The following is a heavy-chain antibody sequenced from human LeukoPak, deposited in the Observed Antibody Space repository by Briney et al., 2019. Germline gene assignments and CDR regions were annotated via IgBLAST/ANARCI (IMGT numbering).Heavy chain of an antibody. CDR1: GYTFTSYG. D-gene: IGHD2-15*01. CDR2: ISAYNGNT. J-gene: IGHJ5*02. Sequence: VASVKVSCKASGYTFTSYGISWVRQAPGQGLEWMGWISAYNGNTSYAQKLQGRVTMTTDTSTSTAYMELRSLRSDDTAVYYCARIVVVAAIGPGNWFDPWGQGTLVTVSS. CDR3: ARIVVVAAIGPGNWFDP. V-gene: IGHV1-18*01.